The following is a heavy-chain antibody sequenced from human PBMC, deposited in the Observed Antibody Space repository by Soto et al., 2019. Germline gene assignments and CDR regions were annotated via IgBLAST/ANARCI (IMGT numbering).Heavy chain of an antibody. CDR3: ARRPTYYYDSSGYDFDY. Sequence: TVSGGSISSSSYYWGWIRQPPGKGLEWIGSIYYSGSTYYNPSLKSRVTISVDTSKNQFSLKLSSVTAADTAVYYCARRPTYYYDSSGYDFDYWGQGTLVTVSS. V-gene: IGHV4-39*01. J-gene: IGHJ4*02. CDR1: GGSISSSSYY. CDR2: IYYSGST. D-gene: IGHD3-22*01.